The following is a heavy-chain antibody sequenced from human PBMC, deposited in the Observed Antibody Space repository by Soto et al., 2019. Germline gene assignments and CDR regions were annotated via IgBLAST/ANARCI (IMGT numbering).Heavy chain of an antibody. D-gene: IGHD6-19*01. V-gene: IGHV1-8*01. CDR3: AGSSGWPNWFDP. Sequence: ASVKVSCKASGYTFTSYDINWVRQATGQGLEWMGWMNPNSGNTGYAQKYQGRVTMTRNTSISTAYMELSSLRSEDTAVYYCAGSSGWPNWFDPWGQGTLVTVS. CDR2: MNPNSGNT. CDR1: GYTFTSYD. J-gene: IGHJ5*02.